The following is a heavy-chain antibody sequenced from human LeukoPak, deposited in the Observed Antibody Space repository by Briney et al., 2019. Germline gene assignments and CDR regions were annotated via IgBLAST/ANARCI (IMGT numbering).Heavy chain of an antibody. V-gene: IGHV4-61*02. CDR1: GGSISSGSYY. Sequence: SETLSLTCTVPGGSISSGSYYWSWIRQPAGKGLEWIGRIYTSGSTNYNPSLKSRVTISVDTSKNQFSLKLSSVTAADTAVYYCGAQDGYNYDYWGQGTLVTVSS. CDR3: GAQDGYNYDY. CDR2: IYTSGST. D-gene: IGHD5-24*01. J-gene: IGHJ4*02.